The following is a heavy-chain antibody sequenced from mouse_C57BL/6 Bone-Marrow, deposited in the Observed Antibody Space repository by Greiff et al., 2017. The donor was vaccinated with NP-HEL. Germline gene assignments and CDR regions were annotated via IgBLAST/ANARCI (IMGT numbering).Heavy chain of an antibody. CDR2: INPNNGGT. CDR3: LPFYYGSSSWYFDV. CDR1: GYTFTDYY. Sequence: EVQLQQSGPELVKPGASVKISCKASGYTFTDYYMNWVKQSPGKSLEWIGDINPNNGGTSYNQKFKGKATLTVDKSSSTAYMELRSLTSEDSAVYYCLPFYYGSSSWYFDVWGTGTTVTVSS. V-gene: IGHV1-26*01. J-gene: IGHJ1*03. D-gene: IGHD1-1*01.